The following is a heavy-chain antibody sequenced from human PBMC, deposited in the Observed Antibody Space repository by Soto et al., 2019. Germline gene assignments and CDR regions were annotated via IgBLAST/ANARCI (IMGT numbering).Heavy chain of an antibody. Sequence: LPETLSLTCTVSGGSISSSSYYWGWIRQPPGKGLEWIGSIYYSGSTYYNPSLKSRVTISVDTSKNQFSLKLSSVTAADTAVYYCARNFKNLYAPGAFDYWGQGTLVTVSS. V-gene: IGHV4-39*01. CDR3: ARNFKNLYAPGAFDY. J-gene: IGHJ4*02. CDR1: GGSISSSSYY. CDR2: IYYSGST. D-gene: IGHD2-8*01.